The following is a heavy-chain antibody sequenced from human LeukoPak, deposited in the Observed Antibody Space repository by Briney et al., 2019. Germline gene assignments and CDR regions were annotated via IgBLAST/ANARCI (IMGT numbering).Heavy chain of an antibody. CDR1: GDSIGNYY. CDR2: IYSSGHT. D-gene: IGHD6-13*01. J-gene: IGHJ4*02. Sequence: SETLSLTCTVPGDSIGNYYWSWIRQPPGKGLEWVGYIYSSGHTNYNPSLKNRDTISVDTSKNQFSLNLTSVTAADTAVYYCARHFSGAAAPLPFDYWGQGTLVTVSS. CDR3: ARHFSGAAAPLPFDY. V-gene: IGHV4-59*08.